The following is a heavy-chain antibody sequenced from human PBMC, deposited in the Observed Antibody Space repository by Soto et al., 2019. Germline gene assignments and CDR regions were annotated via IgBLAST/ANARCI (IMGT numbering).Heavy chain of an antibody. CDR2: VNEDGSER. CDR3: AKGVYGPHRARTPCPSHFSY. D-gene: IGHD3-10*01. V-gene: IGHV3-7*05. Sequence: WVRHAPGKEPEWVANVNEDGSERKLMDSVKGRFTISRENAQNSLYLQISSLIAEDTAVYFCAKGVYGPHRARTPCPSHFSYWGLGATLT. J-gene: IGHJ6*01.